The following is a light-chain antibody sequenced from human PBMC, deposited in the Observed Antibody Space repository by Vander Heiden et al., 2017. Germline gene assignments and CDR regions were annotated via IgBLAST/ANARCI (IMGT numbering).Light chain of an antibody. V-gene: IGLV3-21*02. CDR3: QVWDISSDHPVV. CDR2: DDS. Sequence: SYALTQPPSVSAAPGQTARIVCRGNNVGSKSVHWYQQKPGQVPVLVVYDDSDRPSGIPERFSGSKFGNTATLTISRVEVGDEADYYCQVWDISSDHPVVFGGGTTLAVL. J-gene: IGLJ2*01. CDR1: NVGSKS.